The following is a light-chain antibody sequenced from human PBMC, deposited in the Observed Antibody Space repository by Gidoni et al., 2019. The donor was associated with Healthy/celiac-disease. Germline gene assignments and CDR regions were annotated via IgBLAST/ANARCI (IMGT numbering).Light chain of an antibody. Sequence: AIHSTQSPSSLSASVGDRVTITCRASQGIRSALAWYQQKPGKAPKLLIYDASSLESGVPSRFSGRGPATDFTLTSSRLQPEDFATYYCQQCNSYPRTFXXXTKLEIK. CDR2: DAS. J-gene: IGKJ2*01. CDR1: QGIRSA. V-gene: IGKV1-13*02. CDR3: QQCNSYPRT.